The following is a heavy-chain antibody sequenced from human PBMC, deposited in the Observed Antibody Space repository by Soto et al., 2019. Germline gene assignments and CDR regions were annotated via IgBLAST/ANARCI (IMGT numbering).Heavy chain of an antibody. CDR3: AKDRTVAARNFDY. V-gene: IGHV3-23*01. D-gene: IGHD6-6*01. Sequence: PGGSLRLSCAASGFAFSNYAMHWVRQAPGKGLEWVSSISTSIDATYYADSVKGRFTISRDDSKNTLYLQMNSLRADGSAVYYCAKDRTVAARNFDYWGQGTQVTVSS. CDR1: GFAFSNYA. J-gene: IGHJ4*02. CDR2: ISTSIDAT.